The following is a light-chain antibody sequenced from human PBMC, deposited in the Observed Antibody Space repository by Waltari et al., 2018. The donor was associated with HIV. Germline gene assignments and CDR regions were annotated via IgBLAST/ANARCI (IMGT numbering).Light chain of an antibody. J-gene: IGKJ3*01. CDR2: GAS. CDR3: QQYGSSLG. V-gene: IGKV3-20*01. CDR1: QSVSSSY. Sequence: EIVLTPSPGTMSLSPGERATLSCRASQSVSSSYLAWYQQKPGQAPRLLIYGASSRATGIPDRFSGSGSGTDFTLTISRLEPEDFAVYYCQQYGSSLGFGPGTKVDIK.